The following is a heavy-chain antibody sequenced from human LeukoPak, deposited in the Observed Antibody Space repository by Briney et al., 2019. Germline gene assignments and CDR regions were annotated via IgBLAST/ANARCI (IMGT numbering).Heavy chain of an antibody. CDR3: AEEGAASGSGYFQP. Sequence: SGGSLRLSCAASGFTFSSYAMSWVRQAPGKGLEWVSAINDKGDATWYADSVEGRFTISRDNSKNTLYLQMNNLRADDTALYHCAEEGAASGSGYFQPWGQGTLVTVSS. CDR1: GFTFSSYA. V-gene: IGHV3-23*01. CDR2: INDKGDAT. J-gene: IGHJ1*01. D-gene: IGHD2-15*01.